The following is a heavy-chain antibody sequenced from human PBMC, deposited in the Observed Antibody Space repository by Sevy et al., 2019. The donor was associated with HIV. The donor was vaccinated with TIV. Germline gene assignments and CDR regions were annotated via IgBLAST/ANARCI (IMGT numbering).Heavy chain of an antibody. D-gene: IGHD6-19*01. J-gene: IGHJ5*02. CDR1: GFTFSSDW. CDR3: AKGGIAVAGTIGS. V-gene: IGHV3-7*03. Sequence: GGSLRLSCAASGFTFSSDWMSWVRQAPGKGLECVANIKQDGSEKYYVDSVKGRFTISSDNAKNSLYLQMNSLRAEDTAVYYCAKGGIAVAGTIGSWGQGSLVTVSS. CDR2: IKQDGSEK.